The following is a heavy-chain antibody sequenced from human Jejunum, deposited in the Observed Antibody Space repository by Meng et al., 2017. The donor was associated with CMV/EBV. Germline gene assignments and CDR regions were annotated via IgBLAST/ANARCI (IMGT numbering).Heavy chain of an antibody. Sequence: LSLSGASSGIPLDAYYMTWIRQATGKGLEWVSCITGPGTTVSYADSAKGRFSISRDNAKNSLYLQMNSLRAEDTAVYYCARGNYGFDQWGQGTLVTVSS. J-gene: IGHJ4*02. CDR3: ARGNYGFDQ. V-gene: IGHV3-11*01. D-gene: IGHD4-17*01. CDR1: GIPLDAYY. CDR2: ITGPGTTV.